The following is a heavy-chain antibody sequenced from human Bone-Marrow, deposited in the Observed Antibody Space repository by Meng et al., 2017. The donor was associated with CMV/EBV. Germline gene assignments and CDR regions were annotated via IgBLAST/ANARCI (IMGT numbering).Heavy chain of an antibody. CDR1: GGSFSGYY. Sequence: GSLRLSCAVYGGSFSGYYWSWIRQPPGKGLEWIGEINHSGSTNYNPSLKSRVTISVDTSKNQFSLKLSSVTAADTAVYYCARGSRTTVLRYSSSWTTYYYYGMDVWGQGTTVNV. D-gene: IGHD6-13*01. CDR3: ARGSRTTVLRYSSSWTTYYYYGMDV. CDR2: INHSGST. V-gene: IGHV4-34*01. J-gene: IGHJ6*02.